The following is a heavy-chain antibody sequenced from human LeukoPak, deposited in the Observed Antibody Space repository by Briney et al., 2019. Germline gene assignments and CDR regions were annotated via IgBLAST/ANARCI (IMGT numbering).Heavy chain of an antibody. V-gene: IGHV4-34*01. CDR1: GGSFSGYY. J-gene: IGHJ4*02. Sequence: SETLSLTCAVYGGSFSGYYWSWIRQPPGKGLEWIGEINHSGSTNYNPSLKSRVTISVDTSKNQFSLKLSSVTAADTAVYYCARIGVRGVRKNSLVYWGQGTLVTVSS. CDR2: INHSGST. D-gene: IGHD3-10*01. CDR3: ARIGVRGVRKNSLVY.